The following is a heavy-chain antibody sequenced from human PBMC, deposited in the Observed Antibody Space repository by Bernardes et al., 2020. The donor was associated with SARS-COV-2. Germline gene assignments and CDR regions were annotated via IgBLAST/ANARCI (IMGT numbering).Heavy chain of an antibody. V-gene: IGHV3-7*01. CDR1: GFIFSNSW. D-gene: IGHD3-22*01. CDR3: ARDIAPRAVGY. CDR2: IKQDRSEN. Sequence: GGSLRLSCAASGFIFSNSWMSWVRQAPGKGLEWVANIKQDRSENYYVDSVKGRFTISRDNAKNLVFLQLSRLRVDDTAVYYCARDIAPRAVGYWGQGTLVTVSS. J-gene: IGHJ4*02.